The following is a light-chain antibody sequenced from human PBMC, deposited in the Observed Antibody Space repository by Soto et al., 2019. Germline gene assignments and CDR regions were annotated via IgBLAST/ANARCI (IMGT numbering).Light chain of an antibody. CDR1: QSVSSY. J-gene: IGKJ4*01. CDR2: DAS. V-gene: IGKV3-11*01. CDR3: QRRSNWPPGLT. Sequence: EIVLTQSPATLSLSPGERATLSCRASQSVSSYLAWYQQKPGQAPRLLIYDASNRATGIPARFSGSGSGTDFTRPISSLEPEDFAVYYWQRRSNWPPGLTFGGGTKVEIK.